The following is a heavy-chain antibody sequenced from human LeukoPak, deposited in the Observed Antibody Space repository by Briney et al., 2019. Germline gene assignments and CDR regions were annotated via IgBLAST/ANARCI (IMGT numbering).Heavy chain of an antibody. CDR2: IYTSGST. CDR1: SGPISTYY. D-gene: IGHD2-15*01. CDR3: ARGLGFCSGGTCYDAFDI. V-gene: IGHV4-4*07. J-gene: IGHJ3*02. Sequence: SETLSLTCTVSSGPISTYYWSWIRQAAGKGLEWIGRIYTSGSTNFNPSLKSRVTMSLDTSKNQFSLRLTSMTAADTAVYYCARGLGFCSGGTCYDAFDIWGQGTMVIVSS.